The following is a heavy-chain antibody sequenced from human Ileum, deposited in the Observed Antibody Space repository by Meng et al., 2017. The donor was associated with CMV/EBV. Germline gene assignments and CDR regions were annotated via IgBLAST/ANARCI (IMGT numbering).Heavy chain of an antibody. V-gene: IGHV1-2*02. Sequence: ASGFTFFSSYVHWLRQAPGRGLEWVGCISLDNGATRYAQRFRGRVTLTRDTSITTAYMGLSWLTSDDETVYFCARDSAIAAGTHFDYWGQGSLVTVSS. CDR1: GFTFFSSY. J-gene: IGHJ4*02. D-gene: IGHD6-13*01. CDR3: ARDSAIAAGTHFDY. CDR2: ISLDNGAT.